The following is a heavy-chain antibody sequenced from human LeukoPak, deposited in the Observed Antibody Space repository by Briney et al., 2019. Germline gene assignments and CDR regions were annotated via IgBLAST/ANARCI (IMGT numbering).Heavy chain of an antibody. CDR1: GGTFSSYA. J-gene: IGHJ2*01. Sequence: SVKVSCKASGGTFSSYAISWVRQAPGQGLEWMGRIIPIFGTANYAQKVQGRVTITADKATSTAYMELSSLRSEDTAVYYCARGWFGELLGYFDLWGRGTLVTVSS. V-gene: IGHV1-69*06. CDR3: ARGWFGELLGYFDL. D-gene: IGHD3-10*01. CDR2: IIPIFGTA.